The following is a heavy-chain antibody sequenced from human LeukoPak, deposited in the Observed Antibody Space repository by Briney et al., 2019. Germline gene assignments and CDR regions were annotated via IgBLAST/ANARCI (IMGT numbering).Heavy chain of an antibody. J-gene: IGHJ6*02. D-gene: IGHD1-26*01. CDR1: GYSFTSYW. Sequence: GESLKISCKGSGYSFTSYWIGWVRQMPGKGLEWMGIIYPGDSDTKCSPSFQGQVTISADKSVNTAYLQWSSLKASDTAMYYCARQGSYYIYGMDVWGQGTTVTVSS. CDR3: ARQGSYYIYGMDV. CDR2: IYPGDSDT. V-gene: IGHV5-51*01.